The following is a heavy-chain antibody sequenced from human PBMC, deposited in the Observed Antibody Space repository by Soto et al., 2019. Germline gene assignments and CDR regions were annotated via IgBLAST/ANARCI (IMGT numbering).Heavy chain of an antibody. CDR3: ARSSGGNFGIIIEGTNWFAP. Sequence: ASVKVSCKASGYTFTSYGISWVRQAPGQGLEWMGVINPHGGSTAYAQKFKGRVTLTRDTSASTVYMEVSSLTSEDTAMYYCARSSGGNFGIIIEGTNWFAPWGQGTLVTVSS. V-gene: IGHV1-18*01. CDR1: GYTFTSYG. J-gene: IGHJ5*02. D-gene: IGHD1-26*01. CDR2: INPHGGST.